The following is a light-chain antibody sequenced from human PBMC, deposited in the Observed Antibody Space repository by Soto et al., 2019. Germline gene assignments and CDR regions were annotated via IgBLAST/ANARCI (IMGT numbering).Light chain of an antibody. J-gene: IGKJ2*01. CDR1: QSVLYSSNNKNY. CDR2: WAS. CDR3: QQYYRPAWS. Sequence: DIVMTQSPDSLAVSLGERATINCKSSQSVLYSSNNKNYLAWYQQKPGQPPKLLIYWASTRESGVPDRLSGSGSGPDFTLTISSLQAEDVAVYYCQQYYRPAWSFGQGTKLEIK. V-gene: IGKV4-1*01.